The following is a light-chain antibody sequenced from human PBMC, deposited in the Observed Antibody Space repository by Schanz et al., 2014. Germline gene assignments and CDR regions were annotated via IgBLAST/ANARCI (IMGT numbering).Light chain of an antibody. CDR2: GAS. J-gene: IGKJ4*01. V-gene: IGKV3-20*01. Sequence: EIVMTQFPATLSVSPGESATLSCRASQSVGSNLAWYQQIPGQAPRLLIYGASSRATGIPDRFSGSGSESETDFTLTISRLEPEDFAVYYCQQYGSSPPVTFGGGTKVEIK. CDR1: QSVGSN. CDR3: QQYGSSPPVT.